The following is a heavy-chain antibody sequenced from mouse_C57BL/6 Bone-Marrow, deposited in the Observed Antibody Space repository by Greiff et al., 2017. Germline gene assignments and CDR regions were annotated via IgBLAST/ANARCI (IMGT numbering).Heavy chain of an antibody. J-gene: IGHJ3*01. Sequence: QVQLQQSGPGLVQPSQSLSITCTVSGFSLTSYGVHWVRQSPGKGLEWLGVIWSGGSTDYNAAFISRLSISKDNSKSQVFFKMNSLQADDTAIYYCARKSPDYYGSSYGAWFAYWGQGTLVTVSA. CDR2: IWSGGST. CDR1: GFSLTSYG. CDR3: ARKSPDYYGSSYGAWFAY. D-gene: IGHD1-1*01. V-gene: IGHV2-2*01.